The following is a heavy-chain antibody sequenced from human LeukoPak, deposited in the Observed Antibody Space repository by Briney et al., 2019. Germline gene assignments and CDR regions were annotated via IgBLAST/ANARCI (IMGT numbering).Heavy chain of an antibody. CDR2: VYYTGST. CDR3: ARGTMVRGVGYYYYYYMDV. CDR1: GGSISTYY. V-gene: IGHV4-59*01. D-gene: IGHD3-10*01. Sequence: SETLSLTCSVSGGSISTYYWSWIRQPPGKGLEWIGYVYYTGSTNSNPSLQSRVTISVDTSTNQFSLKLSSVTAADTAAYYCARGTMVRGVGYYYYYYMDVWGKGTTVTISS. J-gene: IGHJ6*03.